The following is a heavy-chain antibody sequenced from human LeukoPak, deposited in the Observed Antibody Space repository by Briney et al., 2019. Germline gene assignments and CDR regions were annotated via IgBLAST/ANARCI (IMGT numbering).Heavy chain of an antibody. J-gene: IGHJ4*02. D-gene: IGHD2-15*01. CDR2: IKPDGSDK. CDR3: ATIYCSGGRCSYFDD. Sequence: GGSLRLSCAASGLTFSSHGMLWVRQAPGKGLEWVANIKPDGSDKYYVDSVKGRFTISRDNAKNSLYLQMNSLRAEDTAVYYCATIYCSGGRCSYFDDWGQGTLVTVSS. CDR1: GLTFSSHG. V-gene: IGHV3-7*01.